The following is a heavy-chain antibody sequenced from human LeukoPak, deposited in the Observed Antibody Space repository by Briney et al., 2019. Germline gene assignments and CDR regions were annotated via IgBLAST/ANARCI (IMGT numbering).Heavy chain of an antibody. CDR2: VNPNSGFT. CDR1: GYTFTSYY. V-gene: IGHV1-2*02. D-gene: IGHD4-17*01. J-gene: IGHJ4*02. CDR3: ARAEISVTTGDLDY. Sequence: ASVKVSCKASGYTFTSYYIHWVRQAPGQGLEWMGWVNPNSGFTKYAQKFQGRVTMTRDTAITTAYMELSSLRSDDTAVYFCARAEISVTTGDLDYWGQGSLVTVSS.